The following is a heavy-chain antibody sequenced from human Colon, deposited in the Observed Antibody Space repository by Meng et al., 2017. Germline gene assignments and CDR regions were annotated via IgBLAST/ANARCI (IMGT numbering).Heavy chain of an antibody. V-gene: IGHV3-30*01. Sequence: GESLKISCAASGFTFSSYAMHWVRQAPGKGLEWVAVISYDGSNKYYADSVKGRFTISRDNSKNTLYLQMNRLRAEDTAVYYCARELSVGGQGTLVTVSS. D-gene: IGHD3-10*01. CDR1: GFTFSSYA. CDR3: ARELSV. CDR2: ISYDGSNK. J-gene: IGHJ4*02.